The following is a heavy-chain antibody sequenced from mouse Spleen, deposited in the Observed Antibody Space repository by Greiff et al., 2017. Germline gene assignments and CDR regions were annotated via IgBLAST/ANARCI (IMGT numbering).Heavy chain of an antibody. CDR2: IWGDGST. CDR1: GFSFTGYC. Sequence: QVQLKESGPGLVAPSQSLSITCTVSGFSFTGYCVNWVRQPPGKGLEWLGMIWGDGSTDSTSALKSRLSLSKNNSESQVFLKMNSLQTDDTARYYCARSFYAMDYWGQGTSVTVSS. J-gene: IGHJ4*01. V-gene: IGHV2-6-7*01. CDR3: ARSFYAMDY.